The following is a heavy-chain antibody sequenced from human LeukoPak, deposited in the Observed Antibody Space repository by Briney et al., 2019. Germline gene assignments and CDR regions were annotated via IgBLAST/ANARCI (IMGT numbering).Heavy chain of an antibody. D-gene: IGHD1-26*01. Sequence: ASVKVSCKASGYTFTSYGISWVRQAPGQGLESMGWMSAYNGNTNYAQKLQGRVTMTTDTSTSTAYMELRSLRSDDTAVYYCARVLSNSGSYFLQKYYFDYWGQGTLVTVSS. CDR3: ARVLSNSGSYFLQKYYFDY. V-gene: IGHV1-18*01. CDR2: MSAYNGNT. J-gene: IGHJ4*02. CDR1: GYTFTSYG.